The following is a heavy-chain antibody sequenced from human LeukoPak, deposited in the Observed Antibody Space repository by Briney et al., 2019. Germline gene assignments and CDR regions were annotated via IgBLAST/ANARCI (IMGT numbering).Heavy chain of an antibody. CDR1: GFTFTNYW. CDR3: ARDRGALDS. V-gene: IGHV3-74*01. Sequence: GGSLRLSCAASGFTFTNYWIHWVRQAPGEGLGWVSPINSDGSVTRYADSVKGRFTISRDNAKNTVFLQMNSLNTEDTAVYYCARDRGALDSWGQGTLVTVSS. CDR2: INSDGSVT. J-gene: IGHJ4*02.